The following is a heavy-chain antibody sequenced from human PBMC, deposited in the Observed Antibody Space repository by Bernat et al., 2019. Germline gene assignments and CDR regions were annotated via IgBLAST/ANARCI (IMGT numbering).Heavy chain of an antibody. J-gene: IGHJ4*02. CDR3: GRNWLPDY. Sequence: QVQLVESGGGLVKPGGSLRLSCAASGFTFSDYYMSWIRQAPGKGLEWIGNIYYSGSTYYNPSFKSRVTISVDTSKNQFSLKLTSVTAADTAVYYCGRNWLPDYWGQGTLVTVSS. CDR2: IYYSGST. V-gene: IGHV4-59*04. D-gene: IGHD5-12*01. CDR1: GFTFSDYY.